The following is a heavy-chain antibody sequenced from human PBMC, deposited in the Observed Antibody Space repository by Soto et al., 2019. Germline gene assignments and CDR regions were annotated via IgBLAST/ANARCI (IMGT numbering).Heavy chain of an antibody. Sequence: SETRSLTCAVSNDSVSSSNWWSWVRHPPGKGLEWIGEIYHSGSTNYNPSLKSRLTISVDKSKNLFSLRLSSVTAADTAVYYCAKTRGLLSYYYYMDVWGKGTTVTVSS. CDR2: IYHSGST. CDR3: AKTRGLLSYYYYMDV. J-gene: IGHJ6*03. V-gene: IGHV4-4*02. CDR1: NDSVSSSNW. D-gene: IGHD4-17*01.